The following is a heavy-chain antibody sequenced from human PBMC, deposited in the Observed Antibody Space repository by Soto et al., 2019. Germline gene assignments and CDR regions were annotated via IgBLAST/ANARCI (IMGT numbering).Heavy chain of an antibody. CDR2: IFHSGST. V-gene: IGHV4-30-4*01. CDR3: ARDRYYGSGTYYNFYSGMDV. CDR1: GGSINSGDYY. D-gene: IGHD3-10*01. J-gene: IGHJ6*02. Sequence: QVQLQESGPGLVKPSQTLSLTCTVSGGSINSGDYYWTWVRQPPGKGLEWIGNIFHSGSTYYTPSLQSRVTISLDTSKHHFSLKLSSVTPAYTAVYYCARDRYYGSGTYYNFYSGMDVWGQGTTVTVSS.